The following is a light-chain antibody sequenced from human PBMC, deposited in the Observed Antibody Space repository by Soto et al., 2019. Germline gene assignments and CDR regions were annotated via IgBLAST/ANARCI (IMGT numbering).Light chain of an antibody. CDR2: DAS. CDR1: QSISIW. J-gene: IGKJ2*01. V-gene: IGKV1-5*01. CDR3: QQYNSYSHT. Sequence: DIQLTQSPSTLSASVGARVTITCRASQSISIWLAWYQQKPGKAPKVLIYDASSLKRGVPSRFSGIGTGTAFILTISSLQPDDFATYYCQQYNSYSHTFGQGTKLEIK.